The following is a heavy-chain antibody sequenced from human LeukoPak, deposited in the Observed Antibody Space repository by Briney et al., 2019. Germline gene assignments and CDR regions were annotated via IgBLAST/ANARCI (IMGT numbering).Heavy chain of an antibody. D-gene: IGHD6-19*01. J-gene: IGHJ6*02. CDR2: INYSGST. CDR3: ARQEYTSGWFSGGMDV. Sequence: SETLSLTCTVSGGSISSRNYHWVWIRLPPGKGLEWIGSINYSGSTYHNPSLKSRVTISVDTSKNHFSLKLSSVTAADTAVYYCARQEYTSGWFSGGMDVWGQGTTVTVS. V-gene: IGHV4-39*01. CDR1: GGSISSRNYH.